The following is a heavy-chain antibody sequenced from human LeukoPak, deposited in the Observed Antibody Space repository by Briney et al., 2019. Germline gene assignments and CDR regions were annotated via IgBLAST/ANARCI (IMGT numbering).Heavy chain of an antibody. CDR1: GGSFSGYY. J-gene: IGHJ4*02. CDR2: INHSGST. CDR3: VNYYDSSDYQQPNHFDY. Sequence: SETLSLTCAVYGGSFSGYYWSWIRQPPGKGLEWIGEINHSGSTNYNPSLKSRVTISVNTSKNQFSLKLSSVTAADTAVYYCVNYYDSSDYQQPNHFDYWGQGTLVTVSS. D-gene: IGHD3-22*01. V-gene: IGHV4-34*01.